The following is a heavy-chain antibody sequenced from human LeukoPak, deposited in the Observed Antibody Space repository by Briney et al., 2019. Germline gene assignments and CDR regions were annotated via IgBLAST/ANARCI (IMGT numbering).Heavy chain of an antibody. CDR1: GGTFSSYA. Sequence: SVKVSCKPSGGTFSSYAISWVRQPPGQGVEWMVGIIPIFGTANYAQKLQGRVTITADESTSTAYMDLSSLRSEDTAVYYCASGRTYSFTVFDPRGRGTLVTVSA. CDR3: ASGRTYSFTVFDP. D-gene: IGHD4-11*01. CDR2: IIPIFGTA. J-gene: IGHJ5*02. V-gene: IGHV1-69*01.